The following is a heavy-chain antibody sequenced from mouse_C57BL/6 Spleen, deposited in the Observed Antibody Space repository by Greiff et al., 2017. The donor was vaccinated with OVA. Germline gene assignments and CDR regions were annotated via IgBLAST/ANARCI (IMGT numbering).Heavy chain of an antibody. J-gene: IGHJ4*01. CDR1: GYAFSSSW. CDR3: ASYYYGSSHTLYAMDY. Sequence: QVQLQQSGPELVKPGASVKISCKASGYAFSSSWMNWVKQRPGKGLEWIGRIYPGDGDTNYNGKFKGKATLTADKSSSTAYMQLSSLTSEDSAVYFCASYYYGSSHTLYAMDYWGQGTSVTVSS. CDR2: IYPGDGDT. V-gene: IGHV1-82*01. D-gene: IGHD1-1*01.